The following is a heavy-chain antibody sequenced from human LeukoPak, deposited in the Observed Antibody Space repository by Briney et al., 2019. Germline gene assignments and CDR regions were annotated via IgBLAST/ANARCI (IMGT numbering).Heavy chain of an antibody. CDR3: ASSSVSDNPNAMDV. CDR1: GFTFSDYY. D-gene: IGHD1-14*01. V-gene: IGHV3-74*01. J-gene: IGHJ6*02. CDR2: INGDVSST. Sequence: GGSLRLSCAASGFTFSDYYMSWIRQAPGKGLVWVSRINGDVSSTSYADSVKGRFTISRDNARNTLYLQMNSLRAEDTAVYYCASSSVSDNPNAMDVWGQGTTVTVSS.